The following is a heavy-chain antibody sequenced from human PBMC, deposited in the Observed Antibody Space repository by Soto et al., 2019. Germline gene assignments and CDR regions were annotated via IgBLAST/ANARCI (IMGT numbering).Heavy chain of an antibody. Sequence: PGESLKISCKGSGYSFTSYWIGWVRQMPGKGLEWMGIIYPGDSDTRYSPSSQGQVTISADKSISTAYLQWSSLKASDTAMYYCARLGPFEAVPNNWFDPWGQGTLVTVSS. CDR1: GYSFTSYW. V-gene: IGHV5-51*01. D-gene: IGHD3-9*01. CDR2: IYPGDSDT. J-gene: IGHJ5*02. CDR3: ARLGPFEAVPNNWFDP.